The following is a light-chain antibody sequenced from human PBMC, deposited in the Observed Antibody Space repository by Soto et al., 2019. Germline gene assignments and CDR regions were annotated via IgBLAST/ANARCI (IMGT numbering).Light chain of an antibody. CDR3: QQRRNWIT. J-gene: IGKJ5*01. CDR2: DAS. Sequence: EIVLTQSPATLSLSPGERATLSCRASQSVSSYLAWYQQKPGQAPRLLIYDASNRATGIPARFSGSGSGTDFTLTSSRLEHEDFAVYYCQQRRNWITFGQGTRLEIK. V-gene: IGKV3-11*01. CDR1: QSVSSY.